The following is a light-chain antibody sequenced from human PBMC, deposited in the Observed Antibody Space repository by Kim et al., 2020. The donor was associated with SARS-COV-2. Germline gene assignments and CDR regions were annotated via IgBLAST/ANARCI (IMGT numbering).Light chain of an antibody. CDR3: QQANSFPFA. J-gene: IGKJ3*01. V-gene: IGKV1D-12*01. CDR1: RDIHTW. CDR2: GAS. Sequence: AAIGDRVTITCRASRDIHTWLAWFQQKPGKAPKLLIDGASSLQGGVPSRFSGSGFGTDFTLTINNMQPEDSATYYCQQANSFPFAFGPGTKVDIK.